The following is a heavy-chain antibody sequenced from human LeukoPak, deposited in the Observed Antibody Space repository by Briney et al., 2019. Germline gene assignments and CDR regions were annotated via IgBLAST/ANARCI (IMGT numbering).Heavy chain of an antibody. D-gene: IGHD1-26*01. CDR2: INPSGGST. V-gene: IGHV1-46*01. Sequence: ASVKVSCKASGYTFTSYYMHWVRQAPGQGLEWMGIINPSGGSTSYAQKFQGRVTMTRDTSTSTVYMELSSLRSEGTAVYYCAGVWSGSGSYQPLDYWGQGTLVTVSS. CDR1: GYTFTSYY. J-gene: IGHJ4*02. CDR3: AGVWSGSGSYQPLDY.